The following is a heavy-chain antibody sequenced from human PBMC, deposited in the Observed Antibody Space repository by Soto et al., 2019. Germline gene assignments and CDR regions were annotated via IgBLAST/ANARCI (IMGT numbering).Heavy chain of an antibody. CDR1: GFTFTSSA. Sequence: SVKVSCKASGFTFTSSAVQWVRQARGQRLEWIGWIVVGSGNTNYAQKFQERVTITRDMSTSTAYMELSSLRSEDTAVYYCAAEGAPNKNFDYWGQGTLVTVSS. CDR3: AAEGAPNKNFDY. D-gene: IGHD1-26*01. J-gene: IGHJ4*02. V-gene: IGHV1-58*01. CDR2: IVVGSGNT.